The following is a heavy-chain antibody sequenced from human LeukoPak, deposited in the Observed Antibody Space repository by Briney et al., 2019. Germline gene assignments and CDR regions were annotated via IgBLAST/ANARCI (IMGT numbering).Heavy chain of an antibody. V-gene: IGHV4-34*01. CDR1: GGSFSGYY. Sequence: SETLSLTCAVCGGSFSGYYWSWIRQPPGKGLEWIGEINHSGSTNYNPSLKSRVTISVDTSKNQFSLKLSSVTAADTAVYYCARGRRGHYWGQGTLVTVSS. CDR3: ARGRRGHY. CDR2: INHSGST. J-gene: IGHJ4*02.